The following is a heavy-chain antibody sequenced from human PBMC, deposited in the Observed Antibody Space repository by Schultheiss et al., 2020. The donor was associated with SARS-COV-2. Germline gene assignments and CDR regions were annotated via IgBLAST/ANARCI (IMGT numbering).Heavy chain of an antibody. CDR3: ARDGGQQLVPHWYFDL. V-gene: IGHV4-39*07. CDR2: INHSGST. J-gene: IGHJ2*01. Sequence: SETLSLTCTVSGGSISSSSYYWGWIRQPPGKGLEWIGEINHSGSTNYNPSLKSRVTISVDTSKNQFSLKLSSVTAADTAVYYCARDGGQQLVPHWYFDLWGRGTLVTVSS. D-gene: IGHD6-13*01. CDR1: GGSISSSSYY.